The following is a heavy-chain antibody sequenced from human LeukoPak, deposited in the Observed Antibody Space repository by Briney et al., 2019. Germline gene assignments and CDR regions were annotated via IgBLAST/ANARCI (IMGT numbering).Heavy chain of an antibody. J-gene: IGHJ6*03. CDR2: ISGSGGST. Sequence: GGSLRLSCAASGFTFSSYAMSWVRQAPGKGLEWVSAISGSGGSTYYADSVKGRFTISRDNSKNTLYLQMNSLRAEDTAVYYCARGPYSSSWYSRPLYYYYYMDVWGKGTTVTISS. CDR1: GFTFSSYA. D-gene: IGHD6-13*01. CDR3: ARGPYSSSWYSRPLYYYYYMDV. V-gene: IGHV3-23*01.